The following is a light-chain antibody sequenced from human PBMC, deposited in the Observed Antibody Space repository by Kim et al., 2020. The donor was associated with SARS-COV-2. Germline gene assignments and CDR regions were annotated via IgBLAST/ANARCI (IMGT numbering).Light chain of an antibody. CDR2: DVT. Sequence: QSIAISCTGTSSDVGAYNYVSWYQQHPGRAPKLMIFDVTKRPSGVSDRFSGSKSGNTASLTISGLQAEDEADYYCSSYRSASTPVVFGGGTQLTVL. J-gene: IGLJ3*02. CDR3: SSYRSASTPVV. CDR1: SSDVGAYNY. V-gene: IGLV2-14*03.